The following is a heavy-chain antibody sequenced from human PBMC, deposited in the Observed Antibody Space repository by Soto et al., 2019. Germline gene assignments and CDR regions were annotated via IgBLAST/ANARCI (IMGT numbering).Heavy chain of an antibody. J-gene: IGHJ4*02. Sequence: QLQESGPGLVKPSQTLSLICTVSGGSITRGNHYWSWIRQHSGKGLEWIGNIYYSGNTYYNPSLKSRVTISVNTSKNQVSLNLSSVTAADTAVYYCAKSDAGGYYDDYWGQGTLVTVSS. V-gene: IGHV4-31*03. CDR2: IYYSGNT. CDR1: GGSITRGNHY. CDR3: AKSDAGGYYDDY. D-gene: IGHD3-22*01.